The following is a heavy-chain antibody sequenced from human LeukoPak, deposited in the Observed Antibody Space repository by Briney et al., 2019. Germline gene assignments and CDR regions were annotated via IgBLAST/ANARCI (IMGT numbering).Heavy chain of an antibody. J-gene: IGHJ4*02. Sequence: SQTLSLTCTVSGGSISSGGYYWSWIRQPPGKGLEWIGYIYHSGSTYYNPSLKSRVTISVDRSKNQFSLKLSSVTAADTAVYYCASSDRGDLFDYWGQGTLVTVSS. CDR1: GGSISSGGYY. V-gene: IGHV4-30-2*01. CDR3: ASSDRGDLFDY. CDR2: IYHSGST. D-gene: IGHD2-21*02.